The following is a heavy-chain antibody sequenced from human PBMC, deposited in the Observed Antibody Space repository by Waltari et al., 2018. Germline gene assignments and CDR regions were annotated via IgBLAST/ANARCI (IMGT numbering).Heavy chain of an antibody. CDR3: ARDGSLEWLRPFYWYFDL. V-gene: IGHV4-59*11. CDR1: GGSISSHY. D-gene: IGHD5-12*01. CDR2: IYYSGST. Sequence: QVQLQESGPGLVKPSETLSLTCTVSGGSISSHYWSWIRQPPGKGLEWIGYIYYSGSTNYNPSLKSRVTISVDTSKNQFSLKLSSVTAADTAVYYCARDGSLEWLRPFYWYFDLWGRGTLVTVSS. J-gene: IGHJ2*01.